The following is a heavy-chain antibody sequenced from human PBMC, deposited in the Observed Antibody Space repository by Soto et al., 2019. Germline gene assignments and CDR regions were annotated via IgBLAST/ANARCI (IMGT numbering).Heavy chain of an antibody. J-gene: IGHJ4*02. CDR3: ARQRTSVVTQAYFDV. V-gene: IGHV4-39*01. CDR2: IYYSEST. Sequence: PPETLSLTCTVNGDSLSSRSYYWGWTRQPPGKGLEWNGSIYYSESTYNNPSLRNRVSMSIDTSKDQFSLKLKAVTAADTAVYFCARQRTSVVTQAYFDVWGPGSLVTVSS. CDR1: GDSLSSRSYY. D-gene: IGHD2-21*02.